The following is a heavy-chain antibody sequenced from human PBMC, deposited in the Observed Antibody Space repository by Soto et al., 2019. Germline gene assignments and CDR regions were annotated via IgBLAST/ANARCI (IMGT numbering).Heavy chain of an antibody. D-gene: IGHD6-19*01. CDR2: IYYSGGT. CDR3: ARGVDRQWADY. Sequence: QVQLQESGPGLVKPSETLSLTCTVSGGSISSYYWSWIRQPPGKGLEWIGDIYYSGGTNYNPSLKSRVTISVDTSKNQFSLKLSSVTAADTAVYYCARGVDRQWADYWGQGTLVTVSS. CDR1: GGSISSYY. J-gene: IGHJ4*02. V-gene: IGHV4-59*01.